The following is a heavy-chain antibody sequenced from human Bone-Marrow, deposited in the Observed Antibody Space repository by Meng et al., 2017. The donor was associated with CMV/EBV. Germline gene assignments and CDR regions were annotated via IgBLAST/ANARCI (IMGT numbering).Heavy chain of an antibody. CDR1: SY. J-gene: IGHJ4*02. V-gene: IGHV1-2*02. CDR2: INPNSGGT. Sequence: SYMHWLRQAPGQWLEWMGWINPNSGGTNYAQKFQGRVTMTRDTSISTAYMELSRLRSDDTAVYYCARDPPAYYDYVWGSYRYDYFDYWGQGTLVTVSS. CDR3: ARDPPAYYDYVWGSYRYDYFDY. D-gene: IGHD3-16*02.